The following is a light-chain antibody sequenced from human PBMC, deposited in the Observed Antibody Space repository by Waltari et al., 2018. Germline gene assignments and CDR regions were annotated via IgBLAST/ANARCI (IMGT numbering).Light chain of an antibody. CDR2: GAS. CDR3: QHYDVWRT. V-gene: IGKV3-15*01. CDR1: QSVSSN. J-gene: IGKJ1*01. Sequence: EIVMTQSPATLSVSPGERATLSCRASQSVSSNLAWYQQKPGQAPRLLIYGASTRAAGIPARFSGSGSDTEFTLTINTLQSEDFAVYYCQHYDVWRTFGQGTKVEIK.